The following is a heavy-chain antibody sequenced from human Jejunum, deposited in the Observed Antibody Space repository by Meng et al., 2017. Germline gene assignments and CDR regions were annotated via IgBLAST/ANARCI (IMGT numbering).Heavy chain of an antibody. D-gene: IGHD3-22*01. J-gene: IGHJ4*02. CDR3: VASSASFARSGSFDY. CDR1: GFTFSNYE. V-gene: IGHV3-48*03. Sequence: GGSLRLSCAASGFTFSNYEMNWVRQAPGKGLEWLSYISRNGRTIYYAASVKGRFTISTDSAKNTLYLQMNSLRVEDTAVYYCVASSASFARSGSFDYCGQGIL. CDR2: ISRNGRTI.